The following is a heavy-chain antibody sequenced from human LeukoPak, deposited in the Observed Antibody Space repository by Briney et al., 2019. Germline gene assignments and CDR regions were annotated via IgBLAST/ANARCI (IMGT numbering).Heavy chain of an antibody. CDR2: INSDASST. J-gene: IGHJ3*01. V-gene: IGHV3-74*01. CDR3: ARVQGHPPNGLDV. D-gene: IGHD2-8*01. Sequence: GGSLRLSCAASGFTFSSYWMHWVRQAPGKGLVWVSRINSDASSTSYADSVKGRFTISRDNAKNTLYLQMNSLRAEDTAVYYCARVQGHPPNGLDVWGQGTMVTVSS. CDR1: GFTFSSYW.